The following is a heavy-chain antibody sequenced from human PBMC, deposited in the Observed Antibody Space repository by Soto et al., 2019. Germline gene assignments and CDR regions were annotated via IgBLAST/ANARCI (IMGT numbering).Heavy chain of an antibody. CDR1: GGSISSYY. CDR2: IYYSGST. D-gene: IGHD1-26*01. J-gene: IGHJ6*02. CDR3: ARTPRGQWELPYYYYGMDV. Sequence: TSETLSLTCTVSGGSISSYYWSWIRQPPGKGLEWIGYIYYSGSTNYNPSLKSRVTISVDTSKNQFSLKLSSVTAADTAVYYCARTPRGQWELPYYYYGMDVWGQGTTVTVSS. V-gene: IGHV4-59*08.